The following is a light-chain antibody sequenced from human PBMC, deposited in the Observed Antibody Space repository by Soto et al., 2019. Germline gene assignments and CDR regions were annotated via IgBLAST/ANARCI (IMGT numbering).Light chain of an antibody. CDR1: QIINSN. Sequence: DIVMTQSPATLSVSPREGATLSCRASQIINSNLAWYRHKPGQAPRLLIYRASTRAAGLPDRFSGSGSGIEFTLTISSLQSEDFAVYYCQQYHKLLITFCQG. CDR3: QQYHKLLIT. J-gene: IGKJ5*01. V-gene: IGKV3-15*01. CDR2: RAS.